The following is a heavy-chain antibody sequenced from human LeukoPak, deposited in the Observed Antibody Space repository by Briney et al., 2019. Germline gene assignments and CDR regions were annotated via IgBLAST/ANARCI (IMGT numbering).Heavy chain of an antibody. CDR1: GFTFSSYA. J-gene: IGHJ4*02. CDR3: AKGRVESYDFWSGYSGNFDY. V-gene: IGHV3-23*01. CDR2: ISGSGGST. D-gene: IGHD3-3*01. Sequence: PGGSLRLSCAASGFTFSSYAMSWVRQAPGKGLEWVSAISGSGGSTYYADSVKGRFTISRDNSKNTLYLQMNSLRAEDTAVYYCAKGRVESYDFWSGYSGNFDYWGQGTLVTVSS.